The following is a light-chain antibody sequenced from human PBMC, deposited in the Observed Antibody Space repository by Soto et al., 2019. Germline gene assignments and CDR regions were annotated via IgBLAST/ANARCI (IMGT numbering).Light chain of an antibody. CDR3: SSYAGRNNFV. Sequence: QSALTQPPSASGSPGQSITISCTGTSSDVGGYNYVSWYQQHPGKVPKLMIYEVTQRPSGVPDRFSGSKSGNTASLTVSGLQAEDEAYYYCSSYAGRNNFVFGGGTKLTVL. J-gene: IGLJ3*02. V-gene: IGLV2-8*01. CDR2: EVT. CDR1: SSDVGGYNY.